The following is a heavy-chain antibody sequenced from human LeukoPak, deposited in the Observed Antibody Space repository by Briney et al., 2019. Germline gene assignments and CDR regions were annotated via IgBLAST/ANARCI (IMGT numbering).Heavy chain of an antibody. CDR1: GGSISSYY. J-gene: IGHJ4*02. Sequence: PSEALSLTCTVSGGSISSYYWSWIRQPPGKGLEWIGYIYYSGSTNYNPSLKSRVTISVDTSKNQFSLKLSSVTAADTAVYYCARGAYYFDYWGQGTLVTVSS. CDR3: ARGAYYFDY. V-gene: IGHV4-59*01. CDR2: IYYSGST.